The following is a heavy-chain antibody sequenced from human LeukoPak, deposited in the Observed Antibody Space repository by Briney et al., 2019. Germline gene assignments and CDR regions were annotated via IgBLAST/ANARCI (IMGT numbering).Heavy chain of an antibody. CDR2: INHSGST. Sequence: NPSETLSLTCAVYGGSFSGYYWSWIRQPPGKGLEWIGEINHSGSTNYNPSLKSRVTISVDTSKNQFSLKLSSVTAADTAVYYCTTYDSSGNFDFWGQGTLVTVSS. D-gene: IGHD3-22*01. V-gene: IGHV4-34*01. J-gene: IGHJ4*02. CDR1: GGSFSGYY. CDR3: TTYDSSGNFDF.